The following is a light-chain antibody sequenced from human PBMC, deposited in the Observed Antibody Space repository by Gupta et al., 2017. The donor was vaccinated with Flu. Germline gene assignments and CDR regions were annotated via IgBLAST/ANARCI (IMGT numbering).Light chain of an antibody. V-gene: IGKV3-11*01. CDR1: QSVRTY. Sequence: EVVLTQSPATLSLSPGERATLSCRASQSVRTYVAWYQKKPGQAPRLLIYDASIRATGIPARFSGSGAGADFTLTISSRESEDFAVYYCRHRADWPPYSFGQGTKLEIK. CDR2: DAS. J-gene: IGKJ2*03. CDR3: RHRADWPPYS.